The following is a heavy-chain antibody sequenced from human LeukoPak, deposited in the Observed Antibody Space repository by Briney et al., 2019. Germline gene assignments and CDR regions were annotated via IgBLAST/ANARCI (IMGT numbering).Heavy chain of an antibody. CDR2: MFHSGTT. CDR3: AREMGIAVVVGSPGWFDP. D-gene: IGHD2-15*01. J-gene: IGHJ5*02. V-gene: IGHV4-38-2*02. Sequence: PSETLSLTCSVSDYSISRGYYWGWIRQTPGKGLEWIGSMFHSGTTYHNPSLKSRVTISVDTSKNQISLKLNSVTAADTAVYYCAREMGIAVVVGSPGWFDPWGQGTLVIVSS. CDR1: DYSISRGYY.